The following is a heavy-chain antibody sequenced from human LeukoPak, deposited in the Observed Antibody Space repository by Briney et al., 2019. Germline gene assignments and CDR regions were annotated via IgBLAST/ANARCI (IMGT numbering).Heavy chain of an antibody. D-gene: IGHD3-10*01. V-gene: IGHV3-23*01. CDR3: AKADNSLWFGEFLYFDL. CDR2: ISGSGGST. J-gene: IGHJ2*01. CDR1: GFTFSSYA. Sequence: GGSLRLSCAASGFTFSSYAMSWVRQAPGKGLEWVSAISGSGGSTYYADSVKGRFTISRDNSKNTLYLQMNSLRAEDTAVYYCAKADNSLWFGEFLYFDLWGRGTLVTVSS.